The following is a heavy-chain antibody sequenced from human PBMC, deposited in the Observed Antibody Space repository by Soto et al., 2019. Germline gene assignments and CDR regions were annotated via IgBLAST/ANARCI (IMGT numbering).Heavy chain of an antibody. D-gene: IGHD6-13*01. V-gene: IGHV4-30-4*01. J-gene: IGHJ5*02. Sequence: SETLSLTCTVSGGSIYSGDYCWSWIRQPPGKGLEWLGYIYYSGSTYYNPSLKSRVTISVDTSKNQFSLKLSSVTAADTAVYYCARETARAAASTGGWFDPWGQGTLVTVSS. CDR3: ARETARAAASTGGWFDP. CDR2: IYYSGST. CDR1: GGSIYSGDYC.